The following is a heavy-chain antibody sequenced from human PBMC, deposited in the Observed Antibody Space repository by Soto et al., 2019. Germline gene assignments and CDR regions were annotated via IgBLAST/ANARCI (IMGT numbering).Heavy chain of an antibody. V-gene: IGHV4-4*07. CDR2: IYSSGSA. Sequence: VRLQESGPGLVEPSETLSLTCSVSGDSINNYYWSWIRQPAGKGLEWIGRIYSSGSANYNPSLKPQGTMSVDTSKNQVFLSVTSVTAADTAVYFCARGGTRSADLPTYWGQGIQVIVSS. D-gene: IGHD1-1*01. CDR1: GDSINNYY. J-gene: IGHJ4*02. CDR3: ARGGTRSADLPTY.